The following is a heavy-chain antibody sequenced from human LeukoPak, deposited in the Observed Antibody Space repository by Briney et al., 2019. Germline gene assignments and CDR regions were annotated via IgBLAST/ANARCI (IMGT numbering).Heavy chain of an antibody. CDR1: GGSISSGDYY. CDR3: ARGAMVRFFGGGNWFDP. D-gene: IGHD3-10*01. Sequence: PSETLSLTCTVSGGSISSGDYYWSWIRQPPGKGLEWIGYIYYSGSTYYNPSLKSRVTISVDTSKNQFSLKLSSVTAADTAVYYCARGAMVRFFGGGNWFDPWGQGTLVTVSS. J-gene: IGHJ5*02. CDR2: IYYSGST. V-gene: IGHV4-30-4*01.